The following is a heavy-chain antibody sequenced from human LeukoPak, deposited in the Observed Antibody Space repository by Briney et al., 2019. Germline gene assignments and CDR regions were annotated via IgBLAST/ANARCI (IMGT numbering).Heavy chain of an antibody. Sequence: SVKVSCKASGGTFSSYAISWVRQAPGQGLEWMGRIIPIFGTANYAQRFQGRVTITTDESTSTAYMELSSLRSEDTAFYYCARDFRNNRPGAFDIWGQGTMVTVSS. D-gene: IGHD1/OR15-1a*01. CDR2: IIPIFGTA. J-gene: IGHJ3*02. CDR1: GGTFSSYA. V-gene: IGHV1-69*05. CDR3: ARDFRNNRPGAFDI.